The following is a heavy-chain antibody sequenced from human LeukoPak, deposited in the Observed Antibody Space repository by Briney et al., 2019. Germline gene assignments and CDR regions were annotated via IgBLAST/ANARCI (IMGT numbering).Heavy chain of an antibody. D-gene: IGHD3-9*01. Sequence: GESLKISCKGSGYSFTSYWIAWVRQMPGKGLEWMGIIYPGDSDTRYSPSFQGQVTISADKSISTAYLQWSSLKASDTAMYYCATGPPGYYDILTGPFDYWGQGTLVTVSS. CDR2: IYPGDSDT. V-gene: IGHV5-51*01. CDR1: GYSFTSYW. CDR3: ATGPPGYYDILTGPFDY. J-gene: IGHJ4*02.